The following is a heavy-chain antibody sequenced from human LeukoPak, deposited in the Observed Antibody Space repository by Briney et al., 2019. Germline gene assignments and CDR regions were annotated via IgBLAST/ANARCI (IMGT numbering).Heavy chain of an antibody. J-gene: IGHJ4*02. Sequence: GSLRLSCATSGFAFDVYWMAWVRQPPGKGLEWIGEINHSGSTNYNPSLKSRVTISVDTSKNQFSLKLSSVTAADTAVYYCARTPIVGAPDYWGQGTLVTVSS. CDR3: ARTPIVGAPDY. D-gene: IGHD1-26*01. CDR1: GFAFDVYW. CDR2: INHSGST. V-gene: IGHV4-34*01.